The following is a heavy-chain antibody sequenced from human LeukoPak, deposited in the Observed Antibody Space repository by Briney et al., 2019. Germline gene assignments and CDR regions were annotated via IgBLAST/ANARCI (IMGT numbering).Heavy chain of an antibody. CDR3: ARMYYDSSGYYSYFDY. J-gene: IGHJ4*02. D-gene: IGHD3-22*01. V-gene: IGHV1-18*01. Sequence: ASVKVSCKASGYTFTSYAMNWVRQAPGQGLEWMGWISAYNGNTNYAQKLQGRVTMTTDTSTSTAYMELRSLRSDDTAVYYCARMYYDSSGYYSYFDYWGQETLVTVSS. CDR1: GYTFTSYA. CDR2: ISAYNGNT.